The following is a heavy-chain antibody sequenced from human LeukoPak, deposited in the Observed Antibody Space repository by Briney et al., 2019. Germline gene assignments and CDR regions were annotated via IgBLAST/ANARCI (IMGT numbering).Heavy chain of an antibody. CDR3: AGIRRMGATTRAFDI. V-gene: IGHV1-2*02. CDR2: INPNSGGT. D-gene: IGHD1-26*01. CDR1: GYTFTGYY. J-gene: IGHJ3*02. Sequence: GASVKVSCKASGYTFTGYYMHWVRQAPGQGLEWMGWINPNSGGTNYAQKFQGRVTMTRDTSISTAYMELSRLRSDDTAVYYCAGIRRMGATTRAFDIWGQGTMVTVSS.